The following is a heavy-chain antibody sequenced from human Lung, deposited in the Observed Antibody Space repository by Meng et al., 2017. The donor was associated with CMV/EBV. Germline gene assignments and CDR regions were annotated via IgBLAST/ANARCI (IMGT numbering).Heavy chain of an antibody. J-gene: IGHJ4*02. CDR2: VDGAGAGI. CDR1: GFAFNNFW. V-gene: IGHV3-74*03. CDR3: VRDRGLGGIAS. D-gene: IGHD3-10*01. Sequence: ESLKISCEASGFAFNNFWMHWVRQDPGKGLLWVSRVDGAGAGIMYADSVKGRFTISRDPARNTVYLQMNNLRVDDTAVYYCVRDRGLGGIASWGQGTLVTVFS.